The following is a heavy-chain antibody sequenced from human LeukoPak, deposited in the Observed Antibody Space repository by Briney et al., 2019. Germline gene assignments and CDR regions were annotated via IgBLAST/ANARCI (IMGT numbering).Heavy chain of an antibody. V-gene: IGHV1-46*01. D-gene: IGHD2-2*01. Sequence: ASVKVSCKASGYTFTSYYMHWVRQAPGKGLEWMGIINPSGGSTSYAQKFEGRVTMTRDTSTSTVYMELSSLRSEDTAVYYCARDPRYCSSTSCYSAFSGNWFDPWGQGTLVTVSS. CDR3: ARDPRYCSSTSCYSAFSGNWFDP. CDR2: INPSGGST. CDR1: GYTFTSYY. J-gene: IGHJ5*02.